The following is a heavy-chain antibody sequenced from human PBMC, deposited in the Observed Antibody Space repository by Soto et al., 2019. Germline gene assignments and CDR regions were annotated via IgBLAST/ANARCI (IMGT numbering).Heavy chain of an antibody. V-gene: IGHV3-11*01. D-gene: IGHD6-6*01. CDR2: ISSGAITI. CDR3: AGQYSSSSVEF. J-gene: IGHJ4*02. Sequence: GGSLRLSCAASGFTFSGYYMNWIRQAPGKGLEWVSYISSGAITIYYADSVKGRFTISRDNAKNSLYLQMNSLRAEDTAVYYCAGQYSSSSVEFWGQGTLVTVSS. CDR1: GFTFSGYY.